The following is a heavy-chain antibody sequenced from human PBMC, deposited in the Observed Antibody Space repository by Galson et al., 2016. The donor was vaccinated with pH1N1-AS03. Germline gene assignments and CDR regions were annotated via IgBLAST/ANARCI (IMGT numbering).Heavy chain of an antibody. CDR2: ISSTGSNT. D-gene: IGHD6-19*01. CDR3: AREIHFSGPLDY. V-gene: IGHV3-23*01. J-gene: IGHJ4*02. CDR1: GFIFSSYA. Sequence: SLRLSCAASGFIFSSYAMTWVRQAPGRGLEWVSSISSTGSNTFYADSVMGRFTISRDNSKNTLYLQMNSLRAEDTAIYYCAREIHFSGPLDYWGQGTLVTVSS.